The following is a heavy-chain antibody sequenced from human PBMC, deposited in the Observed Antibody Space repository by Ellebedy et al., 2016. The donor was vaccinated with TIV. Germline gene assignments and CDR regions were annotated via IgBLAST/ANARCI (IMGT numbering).Heavy chain of an antibody. Sequence: GGSLRLSXAASGFIFSNSVMNWVRQAPGKGLEWVSSISSSSSYIYYADSVKGRFTISRDNAKNSLFLQMNSLRAEDTAVYYCARGTVTVPAKRVYFDHWGQGMLVTVSS. CDR3: ARGTVTVPAKRVYFDH. J-gene: IGHJ4*02. V-gene: IGHV3-21*01. CDR2: ISSSSSYI. D-gene: IGHD4-17*01. CDR1: GFIFSNSV.